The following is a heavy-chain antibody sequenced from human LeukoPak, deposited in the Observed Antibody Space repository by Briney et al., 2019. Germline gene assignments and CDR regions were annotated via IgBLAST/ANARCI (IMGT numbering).Heavy chain of an antibody. CDR1: GGSIRNPY. Sequence: PSQTLSLTCRVSGGSIRNPYWSWIRQPPGKGLQWIVYIYYSGSTDYNPSLKSRVTISLAMSKNQFSRNLSSVTAADTAVYSCARSIAYSDFPYYFDYWGQGTLVTVSS. D-gene: IGHD2/OR15-2a*01. V-gene: IGHV4-59*08. CDR2: IYYSGST. J-gene: IGHJ4*02. CDR3: ARSIAYSDFPYYFDY.